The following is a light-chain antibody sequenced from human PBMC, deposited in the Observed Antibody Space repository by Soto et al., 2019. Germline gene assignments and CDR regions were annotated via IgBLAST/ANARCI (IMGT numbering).Light chain of an antibody. CDR3: AAWDDSLNAWA. J-gene: IGLJ3*02. CDR1: SSNIGRNT. Sequence: QSVLTQPPSASGTPGQRVTISCSGSSSNIGRNTVKWYRQLPGTAPKLLIGSSDQRPSGVPDRLSGSQSGTSASLAISGLQSEDEADYICAAWDDSLNAWAFGGGTKLTVL. V-gene: IGLV1-44*01. CDR2: SSD.